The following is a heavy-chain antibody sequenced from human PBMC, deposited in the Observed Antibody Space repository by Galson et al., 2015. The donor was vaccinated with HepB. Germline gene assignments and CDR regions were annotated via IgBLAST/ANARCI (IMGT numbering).Heavy chain of an antibody. CDR3: ARRGCSSTSCHAERYYYYYGMDV. J-gene: IGHJ6*02. D-gene: IGHD2-2*01. Sequence: SLRLSCAASGFTFSSYWMSWVRQAPGKGLEWVANIKQDGSEKYYVDSVKGRFTISRDNAKNSLYLQMNSLRAEDTAVYYCARRGCSSTSCHAERYYYYYGMDVWGQGTLVTVSS. CDR2: IKQDGSEK. V-gene: IGHV3-7*03. CDR1: GFTFSSYW.